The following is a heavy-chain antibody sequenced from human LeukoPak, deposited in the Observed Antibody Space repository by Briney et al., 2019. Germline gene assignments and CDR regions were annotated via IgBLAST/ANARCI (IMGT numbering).Heavy chain of an antibody. V-gene: IGHV4-59*08. CDR1: GGSISSYY. CDR2: IYYSGST. Sequence: SETLSLTCTVSGGSISSYYWSWIRQPPGKGLEWIGYIYYSGSTNYNPSLKSRVTISVDTSKNQFSLKLSSVTAADTAVYYCAGTIIAAAGIFVYWGQGTLVTVSS. CDR3: AGTIIAAAGIFVY. J-gene: IGHJ4*02. D-gene: IGHD6-13*01.